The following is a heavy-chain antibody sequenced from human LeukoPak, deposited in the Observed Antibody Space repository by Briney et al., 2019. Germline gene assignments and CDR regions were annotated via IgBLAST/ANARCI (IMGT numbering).Heavy chain of an antibody. J-gene: IGHJ6*02. CDR1: GYTLTELS. CDR3: ATGLDCSSTSCPRRYYYGMDV. V-gene: IGHV1-24*01. Sequence: GASVNVSCKVSGYTLTELSMHWVRQAPGKGLEWMGGFDPEDGETIYAQKFQGRVTMTEDTSTDTAYMELSSLRSEDTAVYYCATGLDCSSTSCPRRYYYGMDVWGQGTTVTVSS. D-gene: IGHD2-2*01. CDR2: FDPEDGET.